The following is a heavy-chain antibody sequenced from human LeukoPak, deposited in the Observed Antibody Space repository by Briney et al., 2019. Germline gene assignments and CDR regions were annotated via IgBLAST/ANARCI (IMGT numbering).Heavy chain of an antibody. CDR3: AREISVAAAGTRYYYMDV. D-gene: IGHD6-13*01. Sequence: SETLSLTCTVSGGSISSGSYYWSWIRQPAGKGLEWIGRIYTSGSTNYNPSLKSRVTISVDTSKNQFSLKLSSVTAADTAVYYCAREISVAAAGTRYYYMDVWGKGTTVTVSS. CDR1: GGSISSGSYY. CDR2: IYTSGST. V-gene: IGHV4-61*02. J-gene: IGHJ6*03.